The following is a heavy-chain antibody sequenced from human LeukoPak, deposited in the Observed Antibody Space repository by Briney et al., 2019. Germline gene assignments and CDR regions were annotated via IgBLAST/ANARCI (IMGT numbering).Heavy chain of an antibody. D-gene: IGHD3-9*01. CDR1: GYTFTCYY. J-gene: IGHJ4*02. CDR3: ARGGLLRYFDWLLNIY. Sequence: ASVKVSCKASGYTFTCYYMHWVRQAPGQGLEWMGWINPSSGGTKFAQKFQGRVTMTSDTSISAAYMELSRLRSDDTAVYYCARGGLLRYFDWLLNIYWGQGTLVTVSS. V-gene: IGHV1-2*02. CDR2: INPSSGGT.